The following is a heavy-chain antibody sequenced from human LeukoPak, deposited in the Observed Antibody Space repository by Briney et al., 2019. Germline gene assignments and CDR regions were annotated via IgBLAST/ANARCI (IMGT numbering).Heavy chain of an antibody. CDR2: IYYSGST. CDR3: ARLGSDYYDSSGYSYNWFDP. D-gene: IGHD3-22*01. CDR1: GGSNSSYY. J-gene: IGHJ5*02. V-gene: IGHV4-59*08. Sequence: PSETLSLTCTVSGGSNSSYYWSWIRQPPGKGLEWIGYIYYSGSTNYNPSLKSRVTISVDTSKNQFSLKLSSVTAADTAVYYCARLGSDYYDSSGYSYNWFDPWGQGTLVTVSS.